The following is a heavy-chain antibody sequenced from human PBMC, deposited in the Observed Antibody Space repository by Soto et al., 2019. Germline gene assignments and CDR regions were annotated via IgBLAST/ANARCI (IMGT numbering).Heavy chain of an antibody. D-gene: IGHD3-9*01. Sequence: GGSLRLSCAASGFTFSSYSMNWVRQAPGKGLEWVSYISSSSSTIYYADSVKGRFTISRDNAKNSLYLQMNSLRDEDTAVYYCARDPTYYDIFTGYYTRGCFDYWGQGTLVTVSS. J-gene: IGHJ4*02. V-gene: IGHV3-48*02. CDR1: GFTFSSYS. CDR3: ARDPTYYDIFTGYYTRGCFDY. CDR2: ISSSSSTI.